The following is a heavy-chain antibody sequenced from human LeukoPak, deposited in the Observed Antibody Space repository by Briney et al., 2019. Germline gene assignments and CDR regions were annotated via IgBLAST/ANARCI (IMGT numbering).Heavy chain of an antibody. CDR2: ISGSGGST. CDR1: GFTFSSYA. CDR3: ARDESITGTTGSDY. Sequence: PGGSLRLSCAASGFTFSSYAMSWVRQAPGKGLEWVSAISGSGGSTYYADSVKGRFTISRDNSKNTLYLQMNSLRAEDTAVYYCARDESITGTTGSDYWGQGTLVTVSS. J-gene: IGHJ4*02. V-gene: IGHV3-23*01. D-gene: IGHD1-7*01.